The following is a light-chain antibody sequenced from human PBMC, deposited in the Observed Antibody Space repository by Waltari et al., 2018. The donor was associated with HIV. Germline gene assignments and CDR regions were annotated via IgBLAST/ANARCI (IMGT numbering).Light chain of an antibody. Sequence: DIVMTQFTLSLHATAGEAAYISCRSVQRLLHINGYNYLDWYLQKPGQPPQLLIYLASNRASGIPLRFSGSGIGTEFTLEISTVKAEDVGTFYCMQGLQTPHTFGQGTKLQI. CDR1: QRLLHINGYNY. V-gene: IGKV2-28*01. J-gene: IGKJ2*01. CDR2: LAS. CDR3: MQGLQTPHT.